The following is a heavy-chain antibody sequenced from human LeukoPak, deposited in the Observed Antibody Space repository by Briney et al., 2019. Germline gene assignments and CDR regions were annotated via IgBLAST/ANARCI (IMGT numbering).Heavy chain of an antibody. V-gene: IGHV4-59*01. CDR2: IYDSENT. CDR1: GGSISIYY. CDR3: ARGGYCGGDCYSAVEYFQH. J-gene: IGHJ1*01. Sequence: SETLSLTCTVSGGSISIYYWSWIRQPPGKGLEWIAYIYDSENTNYNPSLKSRVTISVDTSKNQFSLKLSSVTAADTAVYYCARGGYCGGDCYSAVEYFQHWGQGTLVTVSS. D-gene: IGHD2-21*01.